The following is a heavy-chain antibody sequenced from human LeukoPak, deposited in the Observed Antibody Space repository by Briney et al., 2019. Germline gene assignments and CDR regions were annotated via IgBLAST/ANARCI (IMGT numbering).Heavy chain of an antibody. CDR3: ARDPGLIYYYYYMDV. D-gene: IGHD3-16*01. Sequence: ASVKVSCKASGYTFTGYYMRWVRQAPGQGLGWMGWINPNSGGTNYAQKFQGRVTMTRDTSISTAYMELSRLRSDDTAVYYCARDPGLIYYYYYMDVWGKGTTVTVSS. V-gene: IGHV1-2*02. CDR1: GYTFTGYY. J-gene: IGHJ6*03. CDR2: INPNSGGT.